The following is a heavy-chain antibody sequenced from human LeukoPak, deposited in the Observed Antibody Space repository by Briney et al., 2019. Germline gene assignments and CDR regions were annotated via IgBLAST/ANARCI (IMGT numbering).Heavy chain of an antibody. D-gene: IGHD6-19*01. CDR2: IYYSGST. J-gene: IGHJ6*03. CDR1: GFIVSTNY. V-gene: IGHV4-39*07. CDR3: ARDIAVAGTPGGYYYYYYMDV. Sequence: NSGGSLRLSCAASGFIVSTNYMSWVRQAPGKGLEWIGSIYYSGSTYYNPSLKSRVTISVDTSKNQFSLKLSSVTAADTAVYYCARDIAVAGTPGGYYYYYYMDVWGKGTTVTVSS.